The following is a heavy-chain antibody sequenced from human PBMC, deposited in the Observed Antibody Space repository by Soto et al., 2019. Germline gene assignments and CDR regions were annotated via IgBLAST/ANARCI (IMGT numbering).Heavy chain of an antibody. Sequence: QVQLVQSGAEVKKPGASVKVSCKASGYTFTTYGITWVRQALGKGLEWMGGIRAYSGNTNLEQKLQGRLSVTTDTSTNTAYMDLRSLRSDDTAVYYCARGVKACDYGDYGRYYFDYWGHGTLVTVSS. V-gene: IGHV1-18*04. CDR3: ARGVKACDYGDYGRYYFDY. CDR1: GYTFTTYG. CDR2: IRAYSGNT. J-gene: IGHJ4*01. D-gene: IGHD4-17*01.